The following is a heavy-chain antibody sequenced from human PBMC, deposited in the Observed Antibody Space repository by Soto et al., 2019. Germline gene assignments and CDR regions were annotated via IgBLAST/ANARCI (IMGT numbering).Heavy chain of an antibody. D-gene: IGHD4-17*01. CDR2: IYYSGST. Sequence: QVQLQESGPGLVKPSETLSLTCTVSGGSISSYYWSWIRQPPGKGLEWIGYIYYSGSTNYNPSLXRXVXLXXDTPKNQLSLKLSSVTAADTAVYYCARRYGYYFDYWGQGTLVTVSS. J-gene: IGHJ4*02. V-gene: IGHV4-59*08. CDR3: ARRYGYYFDY. CDR1: GGSISSYY.